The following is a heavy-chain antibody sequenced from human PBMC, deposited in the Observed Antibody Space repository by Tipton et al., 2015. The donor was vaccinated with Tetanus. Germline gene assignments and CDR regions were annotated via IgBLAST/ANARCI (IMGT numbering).Heavy chain of an antibody. V-gene: IGHV3-23*01. D-gene: IGHD6-13*01. CDR2: ISISGDST. Sequence: GSLRLSCAASGFTFSNHAMTWVRQAPGKGLEWVSAISISGDSTYYADSVKGRFTISRDNSKDTLYLQMHSLRVEDTAVYYCAKALGSSAWYGTWGQGTLVTVSS. J-gene: IGHJ5*02. CDR1: GFTFSNHA. CDR3: AKALGSSAWYGT.